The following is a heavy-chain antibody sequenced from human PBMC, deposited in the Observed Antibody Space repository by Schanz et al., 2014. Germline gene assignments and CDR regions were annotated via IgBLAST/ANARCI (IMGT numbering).Heavy chain of an antibody. Sequence: QVQLVQSGAEVKKPGASVKVSCKASGYTFTGHYMHWVRQAPGQGLEWMGRINPNSGGTNYAQKFQGGAPMSWDTSTSTAYMELRRLRSDDTAIYYCARDGHSSNWRSYFFYGLDVWGQGTTVTVSS. D-gene: IGHD6-13*01. J-gene: IGHJ6*02. V-gene: IGHV1-2*06. CDR1: GYTFTGHY. CDR2: INPNSGGT. CDR3: ARDGHSSNWRSYFFYGLDV.